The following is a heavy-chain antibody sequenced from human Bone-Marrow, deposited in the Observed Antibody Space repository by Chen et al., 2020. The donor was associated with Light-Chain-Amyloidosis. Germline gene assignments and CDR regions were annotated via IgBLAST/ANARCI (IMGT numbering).Heavy chain of an antibody. V-gene: IGHV1-2*02. CDR2: INPDSGAT. CDR3: XTXXXXDDFWGGSTSLYGMDV. Sequence: SGAEVXKPGASVKVSCKASGYTFTGYYIHWVRQAPGQGLEWMGWINPDSGATNYAQKFQGRVSLXRDXSVNTGYXXXXXXXXXXXXXXXXXTXXXXDDFWGGSTSLYGMDVWGQGTTVTVSS. J-gene: IGHJ6*02. CDR1: GYTFTGYY. D-gene: IGHD3-3*01.